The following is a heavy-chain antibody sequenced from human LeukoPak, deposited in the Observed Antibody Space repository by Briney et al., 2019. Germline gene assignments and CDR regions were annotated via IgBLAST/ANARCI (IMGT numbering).Heavy chain of an antibody. D-gene: IGHD5-12*01. Sequence: GASVKVSCKASGYTFTGYYMHWVRQAPGQGLEWMGWINPNSGGTNYAQKCQGRVTMTRDTSISTAYMELSRLRSDDPAVYYCASDRGSGYELLNDYWGQGTLVTVSS. J-gene: IGHJ4*02. V-gene: IGHV1-2*02. CDR1: GYTFTGYY. CDR2: INPNSGGT. CDR3: ASDRGSGYELLNDY.